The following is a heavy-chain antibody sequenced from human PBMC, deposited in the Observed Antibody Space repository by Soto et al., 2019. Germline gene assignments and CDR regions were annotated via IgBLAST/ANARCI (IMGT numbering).Heavy chain of an antibody. J-gene: IGHJ4*02. CDR3: AREVDILTGYYDY. D-gene: IGHD3-9*01. CDR1: GFTFSSYE. V-gene: IGHV3-48*03. CDR2: ISSSGSTI. Sequence: GGSLSLSCAASGFTFSSYEMNWVRQAPGKGLEWVSYISSSGSTIYYADSVKGRFTISRDNAKNSLYLQMHSLRAEDTAVYYCAREVDILTGYYDYWGQGTLVTVSS.